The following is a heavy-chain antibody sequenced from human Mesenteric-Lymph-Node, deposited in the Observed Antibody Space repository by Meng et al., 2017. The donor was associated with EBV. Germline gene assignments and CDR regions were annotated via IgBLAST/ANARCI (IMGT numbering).Heavy chain of an antibody. J-gene: IGHJ4*02. CDR3: VSYDYGNYVSFDS. CDR1: GAPIGSGSYY. D-gene: IGHD4-11*01. CDR2: IYYRGST. V-gene: IGHV4-39*01. Sequence: QMQGPGRGGPCETLFLPGTGVGAPIGSGSYYWGWIRQPPGKGLEWIGSIYYRGSTYYNPSLRSRVTISVDTSKNHFSLKLSSVTAADTAMYYCVSYDYGNYVSFDSWGQGILVTVSS.